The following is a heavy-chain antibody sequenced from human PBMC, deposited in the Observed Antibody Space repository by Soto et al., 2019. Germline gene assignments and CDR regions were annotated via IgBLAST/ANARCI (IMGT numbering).Heavy chain of an antibody. J-gene: IGHJ4*02. CDR2: ISAYNGNT. D-gene: IGHD3-9*01. Sequence: QVQLVQSGAEVKKPGASVKVSCKASGYTFTSYGISWVRQAPGQGLEWMGWISAYNGNTNYAQKLQGRVTMTTDTTTSTADMELRSLRSDDTAVYYCASTPTRILRYFDWLFLCWGQGTLVTVSS. CDR1: GYTFTSYG. V-gene: IGHV1-18*01. CDR3: ASTPTRILRYFDWLFLC.